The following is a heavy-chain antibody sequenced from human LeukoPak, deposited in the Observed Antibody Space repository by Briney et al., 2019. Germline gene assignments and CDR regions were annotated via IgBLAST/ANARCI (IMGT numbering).Heavy chain of an antibody. Sequence: GGSLRLSCAASGFIFSSYEMNWVRQAPGKGLEWVSYISSSSSTIYYADSVKGRFTISRDNAKNSLYLQMNSLRAEDTAVYYRARDRGYSGSYWGFDYWGQGTLVTVSS. CDR2: ISSSSSTI. J-gene: IGHJ4*02. V-gene: IGHV3-48*01. D-gene: IGHD1-26*01. CDR3: ARDRGYSGSYWGFDY. CDR1: GFIFSSYE.